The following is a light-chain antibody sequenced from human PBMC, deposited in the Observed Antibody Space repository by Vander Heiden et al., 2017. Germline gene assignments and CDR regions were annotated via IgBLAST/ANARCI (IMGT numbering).Light chain of an antibody. CDR1: SSDVGGYNY. CDR3: SSYTSTSTYVV. Sequence: QSALTQPASVSGSPGQSLTISCTGTSSDVGGYNYVSWYQQHPDRAPKLLIYEVTNRPSGVSNRFSGSKSGNTASLTISGLLAEDEADYHCSSYTSTSTYVVFGGGTKLTVL. J-gene: IGLJ2*01. V-gene: IGLV2-14*01. CDR2: EVT.